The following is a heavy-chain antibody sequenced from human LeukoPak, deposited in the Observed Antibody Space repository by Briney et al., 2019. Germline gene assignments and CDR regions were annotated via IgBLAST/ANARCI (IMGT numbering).Heavy chain of an antibody. CDR1: GDSISRSTYY. CDR3: ARLGAGPTYYDFWSGYSSFYFDY. J-gene: IGHJ4*02. Sequence: SETLSLTCTVSGDSISRSTYYWAWIRQPPGKGLEWIGSVYYGRSPYFNPSLESRATISVDTSKNHFSLKLRSVTAADTAVYYCARLGAGPTYYDFWSGYSSFYFDYWGQGTLVTVSS. V-gene: IGHV4-39*02. CDR2: VYYGRSP. D-gene: IGHD3-3*01.